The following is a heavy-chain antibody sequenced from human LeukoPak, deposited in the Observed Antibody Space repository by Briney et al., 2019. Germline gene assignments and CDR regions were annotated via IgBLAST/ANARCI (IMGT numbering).Heavy chain of an antibody. CDR3: ARGRGYSGSYYYYYYMDV. D-gene: IGHD1-26*01. Sequence: SETLSLTCAVYGGSFSGYYWSWIRQPPGEGLEWIGEINHSGSTNYNPSLKSRVTISVDTSKNQFSLKLSSVTAADTAVYYCARGRGYSGSYYYYYYMDVWGKGTTVSVSS. CDR1: GGSFSGYY. V-gene: IGHV4-34*01. CDR2: INHSGST. J-gene: IGHJ6*03.